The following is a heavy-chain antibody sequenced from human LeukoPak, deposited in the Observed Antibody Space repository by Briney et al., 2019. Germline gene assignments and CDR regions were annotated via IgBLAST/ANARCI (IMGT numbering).Heavy chain of an antibody. CDR1: GFTFSSYA. J-gene: IGHJ4*02. CDR3: AKRSSSWSIDY. CDR2: ISGSDSST. V-gene: IGHV3-23*01. D-gene: IGHD6-13*01. Sequence: GGSLRLFCAASGFTFSSYAMSWVRQAPGKGLEWVSGISGSDSSTYYADSVKGRFTISRDNSKNTLYLQMDSLRAEDTAVYYCAKRSSSWSIDYWGQGTLVTVSS.